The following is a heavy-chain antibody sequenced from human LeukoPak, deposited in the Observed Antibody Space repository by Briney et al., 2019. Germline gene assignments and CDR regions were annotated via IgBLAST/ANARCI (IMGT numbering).Heavy chain of an antibody. J-gene: IGHJ4*02. Sequence: PGGSLRLSCAASGFILSTYWMSWVRQAPGKGLEWVSVIYSGDYTYYADSVKDRFTISRDNSKNTLYLQMNNLRAEDTAVYYCARDGSQWLDIYWGQGTLVTVSS. CDR2: IYSGDYT. V-gene: IGHV3-66*01. CDR3: ARDGSQWLDIY. CDR1: GFILSTYW. D-gene: IGHD3-22*01.